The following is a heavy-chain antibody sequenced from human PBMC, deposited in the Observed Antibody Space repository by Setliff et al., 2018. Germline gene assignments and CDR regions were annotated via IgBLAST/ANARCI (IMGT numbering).Heavy chain of an antibody. CDR1: GNSISSGDYF. Sequence: PSETLSLTCTVSGNSISSGDYFWSWIRQPPGKGLEWIAYIYHSGSAYYNPSLKGRVTMSVDTSKNQFSLHLTSVTAADTAVYYCAREVGTSTSSDAFDVWGQGMMVT. CDR2: IYHSGSA. D-gene: IGHD1-26*01. CDR3: AREVGTSTSSDAFDV. J-gene: IGHJ3*01. V-gene: IGHV4-30-4*08.